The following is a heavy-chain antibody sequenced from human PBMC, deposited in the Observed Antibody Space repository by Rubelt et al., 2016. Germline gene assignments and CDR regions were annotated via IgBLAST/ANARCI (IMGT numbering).Heavy chain of an antibody. CDR2: ISGSGGYT. J-gene: IGHJ5*02. V-gene: IGHV3-23*01. Sequence: EVQLLESGGGLVQPGGSLRLSCAASGFTFSSYAMSWVRQAPGKGLEWVSVISGSGGYTYYADSVKGRFTISRDNSKNTLYLEMNSRRAEDTALYYCAKNSRRELPVDPWGQGTLVTVSS. CDR1: GFTFSSYA. CDR3: AKNSRRELPVDP. D-gene: IGHD1-7*01.